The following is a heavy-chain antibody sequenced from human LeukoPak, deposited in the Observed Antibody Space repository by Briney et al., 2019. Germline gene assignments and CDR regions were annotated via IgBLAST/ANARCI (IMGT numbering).Heavy chain of an antibody. V-gene: IGHV4-59*02. Sequence: SETLSLTCSVSGDSVNSNYWSWMRQPPGKGLEWIGYIYYGGSTNYNPSLKSRVSMSVDTSKNQFSLNLSSVTAADTAVYHCARLLAGCPGGRCRAHFDYWGQGTLVTVSS. CDR2: IYYGGST. CDR1: GDSVNSNY. CDR3: ARLLAGCPGGRCRAHFDY. D-gene: IGHD2-15*01. J-gene: IGHJ4*02.